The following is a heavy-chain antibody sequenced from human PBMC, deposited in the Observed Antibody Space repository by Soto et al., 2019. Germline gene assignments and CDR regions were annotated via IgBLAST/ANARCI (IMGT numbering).Heavy chain of an antibody. CDR3: AAAASPVAGRPPHF. CDR2: INPNNGVT. CDR1: GYMFTGFY. V-gene: IGHV1-2*02. J-gene: IGHJ4*02. Sequence: SVKVSCKSSGYMFTGFYLHWVRQAPGQGLEWMGWINPNNGVTTYAKNFQGRVTMTRDSSISTAYMELSSLRSDDPADYFCAAAASPVAGRPPHFWGKETVV. D-gene: IGHD3-3*02.